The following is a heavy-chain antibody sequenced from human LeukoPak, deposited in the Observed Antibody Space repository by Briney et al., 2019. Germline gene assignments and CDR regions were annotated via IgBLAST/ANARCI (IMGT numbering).Heavy chain of an antibody. Sequence: PSETLSLTCTVSGASVSSGSYHWSWIRQAPGKGLEWIGYMYYSGRTNYNPTLKSRVTISVDTSKNQFSLNLSSVTAADTAVYYCARVMITTTFYFDYWGQGTLVTVSS. CDR3: ARVMITTTFYFDY. D-gene: IGHD3-16*01. CDR2: MYYSGRT. CDR1: GASVSSGSYH. V-gene: IGHV4-61*01. J-gene: IGHJ4*02.